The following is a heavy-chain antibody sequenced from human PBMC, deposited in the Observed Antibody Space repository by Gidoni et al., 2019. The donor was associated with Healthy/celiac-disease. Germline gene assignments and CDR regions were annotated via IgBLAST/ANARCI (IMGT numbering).Heavy chain of an antibody. J-gene: IGHJ5*02. Sequence: QVQLVESGGGVVQPGRSLRRSCADSAFTFSSYAMHWVRTAPGKGLEWVAVRSYDGSNKYYADSVKGRFTISRDNSKNTLYLQMNSLRAEDTAVYYCARDVVAASTWFDPWGQGTLVTVSS. CDR3: ARDVVAASTWFDP. D-gene: IGHD2-15*01. V-gene: IGHV3-30-3*01. CDR2: RSYDGSNK. CDR1: AFTFSSYA.